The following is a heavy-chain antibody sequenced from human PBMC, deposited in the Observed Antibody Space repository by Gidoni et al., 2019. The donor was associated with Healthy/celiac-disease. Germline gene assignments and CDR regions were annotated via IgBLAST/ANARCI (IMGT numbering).Heavy chain of an antibody. CDR1: GFTFSSSG. CDR3: AKERGSSGWYEVSGYVDY. J-gene: IGHJ4*02. CDR2: IAYDGSNK. V-gene: IGHV3-30*18. Sequence: QVQLVESGGGVVQPGRSLRLSCAASGFTFSSSGMHWVRQAPGKGLEWVAVIAYDGSNKYYADAVKGRFTISRDNSKNTLYLQMNSLRAEDTAVYYCAKERGSSGWYEVSGYVDYWGQGTLVTVSS. D-gene: IGHD6-19*01.